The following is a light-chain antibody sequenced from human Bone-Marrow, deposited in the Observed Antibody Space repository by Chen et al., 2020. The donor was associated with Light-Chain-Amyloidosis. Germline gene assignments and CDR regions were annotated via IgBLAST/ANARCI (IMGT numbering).Light chain of an antibody. CDR2: EDE. J-gene: IGLJ3*02. CDR3: QSYQGSSQGV. CDR1: SGSIATNY. V-gene: IGLV6-57*01. Sequence: NFMLTQPHSVSESPGKTVIISCTRSSGSIATNYVQWYQQRPGSSPTTVIYEDEQRPCGVPDRFSGSIDRSSNSASLTISGLKTEDEADYYCQSYQGSSQGVFGGGTKLTVL.